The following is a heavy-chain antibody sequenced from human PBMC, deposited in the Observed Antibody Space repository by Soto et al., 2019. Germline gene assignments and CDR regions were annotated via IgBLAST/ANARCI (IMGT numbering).Heavy chain of an antibody. D-gene: IGHD5-18*01. J-gene: IGHJ4*02. CDR1: GFMFSAYW. V-gene: IGHV3-7*01. CDR3: AREFCGGYTYGPGDY. CDR2: IHGDGGKI. Sequence: QPGGSLRLSCAASGFMFSAYWMSWVRQAPGKGLEWVANIHGDGGKIYYVDSVKGRFTISRDNAKRSLYLQMNSLRAEDTAVYYCAREFCGGYTYGPGDYWGQGALVTVSS.